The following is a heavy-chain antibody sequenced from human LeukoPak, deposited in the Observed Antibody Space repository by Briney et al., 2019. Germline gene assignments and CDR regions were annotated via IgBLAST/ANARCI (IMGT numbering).Heavy chain of an antibody. CDR2: INHSGST. CDR3: ARSQGAFDI. Sequence: SETLPLTCAVYGGSFSGYYWSWIRQLPGKGLEWIGEINHSGSTNYNPSLKSRVTISVDTSKNQFSLKLSSVTAADTAVYYCARSQGAFDIWGQGTMVTVSS. CDR1: GGSFSGYY. J-gene: IGHJ3*02. V-gene: IGHV4-34*01.